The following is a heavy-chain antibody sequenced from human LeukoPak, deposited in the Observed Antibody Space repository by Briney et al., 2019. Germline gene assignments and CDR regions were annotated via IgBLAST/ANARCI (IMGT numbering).Heavy chain of an antibody. D-gene: IGHD2-2*03. CDR2: IKPHGTDK. V-gene: IGHV3-7*05. J-gene: IGHJ4*02. CDR1: GFTFSSYW. CDR3: VRETLGYCSNQDCEFR. Sequence: PGGSLRLSCAASGFTFSSYWMNWFRQATGKALEWVANIKPHGTDKYYVDSVRGRFTISRDNAKNSLYLQMNSLRAEDTAVYYCVRETLGYCSNQDCEFRWGEGTLVTVSS.